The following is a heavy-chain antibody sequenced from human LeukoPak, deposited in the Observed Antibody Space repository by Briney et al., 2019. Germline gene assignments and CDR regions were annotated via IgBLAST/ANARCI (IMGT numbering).Heavy chain of an antibody. D-gene: IGHD6-19*01. CDR2: VKEDGSEK. V-gene: IGHV3-7*01. J-gene: IGHJ4*02. CDR3: ARDESRLDRRDFGY. Sequence: PGGSLRLSCAASGFTFTRYWMTWVRQAPGKWLEWVAHVKEDGSEKLYMDSVKGRFTISRDNAKKSLFLQMNSLRADDTAVYYCARDESRLDRRDFGYWGQGTLVTVSS. CDR1: GFTFTRYW.